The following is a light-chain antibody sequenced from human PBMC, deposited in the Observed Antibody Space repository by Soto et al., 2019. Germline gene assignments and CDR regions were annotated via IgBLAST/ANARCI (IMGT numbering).Light chain of an antibody. CDR1: KLGDKY. CDR2: QDS. Sequence: SYELTQPPSVSVSPGQTASITCSGDKLGDKYACWYQQKPGQSPVLVIYQDSKRPSGIPERFSGSNSGNTATLTIIGTQAMDEADCCCQAWDSSLVVFGGGTKLTVL. V-gene: IGLV3-1*01. CDR3: QAWDSSLVV. J-gene: IGLJ2*01.